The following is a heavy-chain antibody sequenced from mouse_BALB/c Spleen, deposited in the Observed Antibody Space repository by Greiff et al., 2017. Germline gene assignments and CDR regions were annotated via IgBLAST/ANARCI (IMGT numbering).Heavy chain of an antibody. D-gene: IGHD2-1*01. Sequence: VQRVESGAELVRPGTSVKVSCKASGYAFTNYLIEWVKQRPGQGLEWIGVINPGSGGTNYNEKFKGKATLTADKSSSTAYMQLSSLTSDDSAVYFCARRRGNDYYAMDYWGQGTSVTVSS. V-gene: IGHV1-54*01. J-gene: IGHJ4*01. CDR3: ARRRGNDYYAMDY. CDR2: INPGSGGT. CDR1: GYAFTNYL.